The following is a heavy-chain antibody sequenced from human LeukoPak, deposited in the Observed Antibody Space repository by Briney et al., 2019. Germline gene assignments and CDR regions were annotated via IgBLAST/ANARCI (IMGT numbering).Heavy chain of an antibody. CDR1: GGSISSGDYY. D-gene: IGHD1-20*01. J-gene: IGHJ6*02. Sequence: PSQTLSLTCTVSGGSISSGDYYWSWIRQPPGKGLEWIGYIYYSGTTYYNPSLKSRVTISVDTSKNQFSLKLSSVTAADTAVYYCARALRARITGTTASVYGMDVWGQGTTVTVSS. V-gene: IGHV4-30-4*01. CDR3: ARALRARITGTTASVYGMDV. CDR2: IYYSGTT.